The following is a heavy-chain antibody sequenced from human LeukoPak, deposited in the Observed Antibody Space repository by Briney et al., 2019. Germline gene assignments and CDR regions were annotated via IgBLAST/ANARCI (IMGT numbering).Heavy chain of an antibody. CDR3: ARSGVGVAGTDR. Sequence: SETLSLTCTVSGGSVSSGSYYWSWIRQPPGKGLEWIGYVYYTGSTNYNPSLKSRVTISVDTSKNQFSLKLTSVTAAGTAVYYCARSGVGVAGTDRWGQGTLVTVSS. CDR1: GGSVSSGSYY. D-gene: IGHD6-19*01. CDR2: VYYTGST. J-gene: IGHJ5*02. V-gene: IGHV4-61*01.